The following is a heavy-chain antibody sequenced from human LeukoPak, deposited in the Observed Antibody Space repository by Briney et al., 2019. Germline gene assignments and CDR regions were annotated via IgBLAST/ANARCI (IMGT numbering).Heavy chain of an antibody. J-gene: IGHJ4*02. CDR1: GFTFSSDA. Sequence: GGSLRLSCAASGFTFSSDAMTWVRQAPGKGLEWVSGISAGGGSAFYADSVEGRFTISRDNSRNTLYLQMSRLRAEDTAVYYCAKEISGATSGTYWGQGTLVTVSS. CDR3: AKEISGATSGTY. CDR2: ISAGGGSA. V-gene: IGHV3-23*01. D-gene: IGHD6-25*01.